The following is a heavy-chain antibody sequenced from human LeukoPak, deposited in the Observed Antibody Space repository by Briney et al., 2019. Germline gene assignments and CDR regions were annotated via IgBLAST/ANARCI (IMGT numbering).Heavy chain of an antibody. Sequence: PSETLSLTCTVSGYSISSGYFWGWIRQPPGKGLEWIGSFHHSGSTPYNPSLNSRVSISVDTSKNQLSLKLSSVTAADTAVYYCARREGYNFDYWGQGTLVAVSS. V-gene: IGHV4-38-2*02. CDR3: ARREGYNFDY. J-gene: IGHJ4*02. D-gene: IGHD5-24*01. CDR1: GYSISSGYF. CDR2: FHHSGST.